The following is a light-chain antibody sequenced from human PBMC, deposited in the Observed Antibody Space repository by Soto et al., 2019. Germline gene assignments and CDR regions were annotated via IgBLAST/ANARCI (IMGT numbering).Light chain of an antibody. J-gene: IGKJ4*01. V-gene: IGKV2D-29*01. Sequence: DVVLTQTPRSLSVTPGQPASISCKSSQSLLYSDGRTYVYWYLQKPGQPPQLLIHEVSNRFSGVXEXXRGRGSGTDFTLKISRVEAEDVGVDYCMQSIQLPITFGGGTNVEIK. CDR1: QSLLYSDGRTY. CDR3: MQSIQLPIT. CDR2: EVS.